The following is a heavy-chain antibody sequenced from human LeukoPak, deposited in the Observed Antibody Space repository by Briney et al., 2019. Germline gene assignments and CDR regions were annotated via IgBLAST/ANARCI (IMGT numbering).Heavy chain of an antibody. CDR2: IYSSEYT. CDR3: ARGSDDYKLGNH. J-gene: IGHJ5*02. D-gene: IGHD5-24*01. V-gene: IGHV4-39*01. CDR1: GDSFDNSYC. Sequence: SETLSLSCTVSGDSFDNSYCWTWVRQPPGKRPEWIGTIYSSEYTYYHPSLRSRATISADTSRNLFSLKLNPVTAADTAVYYCARGSDDYKLGNHWGHGTLVTVSS.